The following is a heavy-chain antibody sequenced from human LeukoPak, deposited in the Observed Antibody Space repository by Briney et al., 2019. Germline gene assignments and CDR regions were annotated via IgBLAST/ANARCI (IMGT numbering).Heavy chain of an antibody. J-gene: IGHJ4*02. CDR1: GASITSNGYF. CDR3: ARRHIIVAGSDYFDY. D-gene: IGHD5-12*01. V-gene: IGHV4-39*01. Sequence: PSETLSLTCTVTGASITSNGYFWSWIRQPPGKGLEWIGNIYYNGDTYYKPSLKSRVTISVDTSKRQFSLRLNSVTAADTSVYYCARRHIIVAGSDYFDYWGLGTLVTVSS. CDR2: IYYNGDT.